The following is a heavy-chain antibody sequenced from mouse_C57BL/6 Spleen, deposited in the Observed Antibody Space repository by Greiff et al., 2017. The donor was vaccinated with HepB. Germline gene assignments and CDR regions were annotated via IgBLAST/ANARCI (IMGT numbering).Heavy chain of an antibody. CDR2: IDPNSGGT. J-gene: IGHJ4*01. CDR1: GYTFTSYW. CDR3: ARGWEGSNYDSMDY. Sequence: QVQLKQSGAELVKPGASVKLSCKASGYTFTSYWMHWVKQRPGRGLEWIGRIDPNSGGTKYNEKFKSKATLTVDKPSSTAYMQLSSLTSEDSAVYYCARGWEGSNYDSMDYWGQGTSVTVSS. D-gene: IGHD1-1*01. V-gene: IGHV1-72*01.